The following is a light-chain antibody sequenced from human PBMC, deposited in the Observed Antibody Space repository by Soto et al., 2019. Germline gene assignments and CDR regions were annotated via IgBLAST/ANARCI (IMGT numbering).Light chain of an antibody. CDR1: QSISIW. CDR2: KAS. J-gene: IGKJ1*01. CDR3: QQYSTYTPRT. V-gene: IGKV1-5*03. Sequence: DIQMTQSPSTLSASVGDRLTITCRASQSISIWLAWYQQKPGKAPKIXXYKASSLESGVPSRFSGSGSGTEFTLPISSLQPDDFANYYCQQYSTYTPRTFGQGTKVDIK.